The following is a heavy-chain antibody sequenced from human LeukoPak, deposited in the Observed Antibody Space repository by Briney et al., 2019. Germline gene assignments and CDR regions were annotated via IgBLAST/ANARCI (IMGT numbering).Heavy chain of an antibody. J-gene: IGHJ4*02. CDR3: ARDSRLYCSGGSCYSFFDY. D-gene: IGHD2-15*01. V-gene: IGHV3-48*02. CDR2: ISSSSSTI. CDR1: GFTFSSYS. Sequence: PGGSLRLSCAASGFTFSSYSMNWVRQAPGKGLEWVSYISSSSSTIYYADSVKGRFTISSDNAKNSLYLQMKSLRDEDTAVYYCARDSRLYCSGGSCYSFFDYWGQGTLVTVSS.